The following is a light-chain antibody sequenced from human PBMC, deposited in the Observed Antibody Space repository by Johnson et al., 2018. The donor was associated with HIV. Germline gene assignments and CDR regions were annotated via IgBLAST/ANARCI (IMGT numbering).Light chain of an antibody. Sequence: QSVLTQPPSVSAAPGQKVTISCSGSYSNIGNNYVSWYQQVPGTAPKLLIYENNKRPSGIPDRFSGSKSCTSSTLVINGLQTGDKADYYCGTLDTSLSVCGVFGTGTNVIVL. J-gene: IGLJ1*01. CDR1: YSNIGNNY. CDR3: GTLDTSLSVCGV. CDR2: ENN. V-gene: IGLV1-51*02.